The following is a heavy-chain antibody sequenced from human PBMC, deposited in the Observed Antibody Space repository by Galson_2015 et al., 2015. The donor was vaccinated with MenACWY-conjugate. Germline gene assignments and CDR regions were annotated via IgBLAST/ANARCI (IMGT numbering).Heavy chain of an antibody. CDR1: GFTLGTYW. V-gene: IGHV3-7*01. J-gene: IGHJ4*02. Sequence: SLRLSCAASGFTLGTYWMSWVRQAPGKGLEWVANIKQGGSEKYYVDSVKGRFAISRDNAKSSLYLQMNSLRAEDMAVYYCARIAAAVTEHYFDYWGQGTLVTVSS. CDR2: IKQGGSEK. D-gene: IGHD6-13*01. CDR3: ARIAAAVTEHYFDY.